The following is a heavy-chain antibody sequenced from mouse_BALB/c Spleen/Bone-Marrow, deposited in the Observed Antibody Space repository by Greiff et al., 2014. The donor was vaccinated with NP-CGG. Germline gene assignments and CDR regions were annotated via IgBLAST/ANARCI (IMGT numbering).Heavy chain of an antibody. Sequence: EVQLQQSGPGLVKPSQSLSLTCTVTGYSITSDYAWYWIRQFPGNKLEWMDYISYSGSTDYNPSFKGRISITRDKSKNQFFLQLNSVTTEDTATYYCARENYVSSPLFAYWGQGTLVTVSA. CDR3: ARENYVSSPLFAY. J-gene: IGHJ3*01. D-gene: IGHD1-1*01. CDR2: ISYSGST. CDR1: GYSITSDYA. V-gene: IGHV3-2*02.